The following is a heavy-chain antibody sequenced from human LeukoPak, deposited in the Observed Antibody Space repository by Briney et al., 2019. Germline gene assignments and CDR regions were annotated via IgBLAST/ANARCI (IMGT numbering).Heavy chain of an antibody. CDR1: GFSVSSNY. CDR3: VLTMVRGGYFENFDY. J-gene: IGHJ4*02. CDR2: INHSGST. Sequence: GSLRLSCAASGFSVSSNYMSWVRQPPGKGLEWIGEINHSGSTNYNPSLKSRVTISVDTSKNQFSLKLSSVTAADTAVYYCVLTMVRGGYFENFDYWGQGTLVTVSS. D-gene: IGHD3-10*01. V-gene: IGHV4-34*08.